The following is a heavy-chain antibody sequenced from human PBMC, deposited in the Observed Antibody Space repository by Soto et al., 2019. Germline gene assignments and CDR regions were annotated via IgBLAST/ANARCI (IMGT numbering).Heavy chain of an antibody. CDR1: GFTFSSYS. V-gene: IGHV3-21*01. Sequence: GGSLRLSCAASGFTFSSYSMNWVRQAPGKGLEWVSSISSSSSYIYYADSVKGRFTISRDNAKNSLYLQMNSLRAEDTAVYYCARDARATAAKGNDYWGQGTLVTDSS. D-gene: IGHD2-15*01. CDR3: ARDARATAAKGNDY. J-gene: IGHJ4*02. CDR2: ISSSSSYI.